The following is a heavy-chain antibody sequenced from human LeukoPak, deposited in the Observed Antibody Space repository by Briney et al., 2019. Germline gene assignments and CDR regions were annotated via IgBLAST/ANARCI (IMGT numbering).Heavy chain of an antibody. J-gene: IGHJ2*01. CDR2: IYTSGST. V-gene: IGHV4-61*02. CDR1: GGSISSGSYY. Sequence: PSETLSLTCTVSGGSISSGSYYWSWIRQLAGKGLEWIGRIYTSGSTNYNPSLKSRVTISVDTSKNQFSLKLSSVTAADTAVYYCARAYYYDSSGYYAYWYFDLWGRGTLVTVSS. D-gene: IGHD3-22*01. CDR3: ARAYYYDSSGYYAYWYFDL.